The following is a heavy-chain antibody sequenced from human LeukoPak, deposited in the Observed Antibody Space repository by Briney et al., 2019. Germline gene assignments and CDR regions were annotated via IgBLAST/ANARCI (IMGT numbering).Heavy chain of an antibody. CDR1: EFTFSSYS. J-gene: IGHJ4*02. V-gene: IGHV3-48*01. CDR3: ARDLCSGGSCYSVPDY. CDR2: ITNSGNSK. Sequence: TGGSLRLSCAASEFTFSSYSMNWVRQAPGKGLEWVSYITNSGNSKSYADSVKGRFTISRDNSKNTLYLQMNSLRAEDTAVYYCARDLCSGGSCYSVPDYWGQGTLVTVSS. D-gene: IGHD2-15*01.